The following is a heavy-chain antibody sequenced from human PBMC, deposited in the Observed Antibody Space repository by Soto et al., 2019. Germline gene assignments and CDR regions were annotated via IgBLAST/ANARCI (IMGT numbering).Heavy chain of an antibody. D-gene: IGHD5-12*01. Sequence: EVQLVESGGGLVQPGGSLRLSCAASGFTFSRYAMNWIRQAPGKGLEGVSYINHDSGTIYYADSVKGRFTISRDNANNLLSLQMNSLRAEDTAVYYCARDRGYTGYDFAYWGQGTLVTVFS. CDR1: GFTFSRYA. CDR2: INHDSGTI. CDR3: ARDRGYTGYDFAY. J-gene: IGHJ4*02. V-gene: IGHV3-48*01.